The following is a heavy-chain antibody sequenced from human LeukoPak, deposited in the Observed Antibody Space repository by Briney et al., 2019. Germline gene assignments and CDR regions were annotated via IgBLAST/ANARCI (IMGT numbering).Heavy chain of an antibody. D-gene: IGHD2-2*01. Sequence: SETLSLTCTVSGGSISSYYWSWIRQPPGKGLEWIGYIYYSGSTNYNPSLKSRVTISVDTSKNQFSLKLSSVTAADTAVYYCARAIVVVPAAPNHYAFDIWGQGTMVTVSS. CDR3: ARAIVVVPAAPNHYAFDI. CDR1: GGSISSYY. CDR2: IYYSGST. J-gene: IGHJ3*02. V-gene: IGHV4-59*12.